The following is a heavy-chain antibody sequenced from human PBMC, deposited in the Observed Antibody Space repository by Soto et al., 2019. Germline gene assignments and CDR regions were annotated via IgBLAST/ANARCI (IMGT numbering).Heavy chain of an antibody. Sequence: QVQLVQSGAEVKKPGASVKVSCKASGYTFTNYGISWVRQAPGKGLGWMGWISADNGNTNYAQKLQDRVTMTTDTSTSTASMELRSLRSHDTAVYYCARARGIYALDYWGQGTLVTVSS. D-gene: IGHD3-10*01. CDR2: ISADNGNT. CDR1: GYTFTNYG. V-gene: IGHV1-18*01. J-gene: IGHJ4*02. CDR3: ARARGIYALDY.